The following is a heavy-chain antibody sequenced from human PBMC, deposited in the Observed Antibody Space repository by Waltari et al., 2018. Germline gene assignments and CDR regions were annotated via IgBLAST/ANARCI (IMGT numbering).Heavy chain of an antibody. D-gene: IGHD2-21*01. CDR2: ISGDSGSI. CDR1: GFTFSGYR. J-gene: IGHJ3*02. Sequence: EVQLVESGGGLVQPGGSLRLSCAAPGFTFSGYRMNWFRQAPGKGLEWVSYISGDSGSIHYADSVKGRITVSRDNAKNSLYLQMSSLTAEDTAVFYCARDRDWAFDIWGQGTMVTVSS. V-gene: IGHV3-48*04. CDR3: ARDRDWAFDI.